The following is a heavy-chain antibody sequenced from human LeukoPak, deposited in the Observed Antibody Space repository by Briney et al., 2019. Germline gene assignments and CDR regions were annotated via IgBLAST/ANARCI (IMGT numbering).Heavy chain of an antibody. V-gene: IGHV4-34*01. CDR1: GGSFSGYY. D-gene: IGHD2-15*01. Sequence: PSETLSLTCAVYGGSFSGYYWSWIRQPPGKGLEWIGEINHSGSTNYNPSLKSRVTISVDTSKHQFSLKLSSVTAADTAVYYCARGSQSLGYCSGGSCRAKIFDYWGQGTLVTVSS. CDR3: ARGSQSLGYCSGGSCRAKIFDY. CDR2: INHSGST. J-gene: IGHJ4*02.